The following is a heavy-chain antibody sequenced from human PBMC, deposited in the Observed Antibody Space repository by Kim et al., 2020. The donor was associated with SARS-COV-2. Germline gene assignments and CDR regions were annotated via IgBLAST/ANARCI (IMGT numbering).Heavy chain of an antibody. CDR2: ISYDGSNK. CDR1: GFTFSSYG. D-gene: IGHD3-10*01. J-gene: IGHJ6*01. CDR3: AKDDFYGSGRPYYYYGM. Sequence: EGSLRLSCAASGFTFSSYGMHWVRQAPGKGLEWVAVISYDGSNKYYADSVKGRFTISRDNSKNTLYLQMNSLRAEDTAVYYCAKDDFYGSGRPYYYYGM. V-gene: IGHV3-30*18.